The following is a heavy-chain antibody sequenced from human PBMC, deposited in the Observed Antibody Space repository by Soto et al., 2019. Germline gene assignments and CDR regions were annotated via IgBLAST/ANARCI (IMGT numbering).Heavy chain of an antibody. CDR2: IYWNDEK. CDR1: GFSLSSSGEG. J-gene: IGHJ5*02. CDR3: AHRPYCSGGACDGDWFDP. D-gene: IGHD2-15*01. V-gene: IGHV2-5*01. Sequence: SGPTLVNPTQTLTLTCTFSGFSLSSSGEGVGWIRQPPGKALEWLALIYWNDEKRYSPSLKSRVTVTKDTSKNQVVLTMTNMEPVDTGTYYCAHRPYCSGGACDGDWFDPWGQGTLVTVS.